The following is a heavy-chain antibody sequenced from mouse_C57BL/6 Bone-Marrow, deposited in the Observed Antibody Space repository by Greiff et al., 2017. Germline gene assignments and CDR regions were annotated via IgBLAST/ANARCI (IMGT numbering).Heavy chain of an antibody. V-gene: IGHV1-64*01. CDR3: AMHYYGSSFAMDY. CDR2: IHPNSGST. Sequence: VQLQQPGAELVKPGASVKLSCKASGYTFTSYWMHWVKQRPGQGLEWIGMIHPNSGSTNYNEKFKSKATLTVDKSSSTAYMQLSSLTSEDSAVYYCAMHYYGSSFAMDYWGQGTSVTVSS. CDR1: GYTFTSYW. D-gene: IGHD1-1*01. J-gene: IGHJ4*01.